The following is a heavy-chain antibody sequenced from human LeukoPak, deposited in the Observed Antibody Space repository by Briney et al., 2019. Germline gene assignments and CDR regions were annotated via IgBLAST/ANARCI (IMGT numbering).Heavy chain of an antibody. Sequence: PGGSLRLSCAASGFTFSSYSMNWVRQAPGKGLEWVSSISSSSSYIYYADSVKGRFTISRDNAKNSLYLQMNSLRAEDTAVYYCARGPYYYDSSGYYYSLDYWGQGTLATVSS. CDR3: ARGPYYYDSSGYYYSLDY. J-gene: IGHJ4*02. CDR1: GFTFSSYS. D-gene: IGHD3-22*01. CDR2: ISSSSSYI. V-gene: IGHV3-21*01.